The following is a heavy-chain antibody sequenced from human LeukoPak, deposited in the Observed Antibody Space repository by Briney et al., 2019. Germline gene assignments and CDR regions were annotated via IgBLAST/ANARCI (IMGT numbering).Heavy chain of an antibody. Sequence: GGSLRLSCAASGFTFSSYAMHWVRQAPGKGLEWVAVISYDGSNKYYADSVKGRFTISRDNSKNTLYLQMNSLRAEDTAVYYCARDFIAAAGPYPDYWGQGALVTVSS. V-gene: IGHV3-30-3*01. CDR1: GFTFSSYA. CDR2: ISYDGSNK. CDR3: ARDFIAAAGPYPDY. D-gene: IGHD6-13*01. J-gene: IGHJ4*02.